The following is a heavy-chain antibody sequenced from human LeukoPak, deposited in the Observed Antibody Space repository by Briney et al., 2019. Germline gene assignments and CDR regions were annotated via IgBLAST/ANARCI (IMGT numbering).Heavy chain of an antibody. D-gene: IGHD3-9*01. CDR1: GFTFSSYG. CDR3: AKDGGGVLRYFDWLLDYFDY. V-gene: IGHV3-30*02. CDR2: IRYDGSNK. J-gene: IGHJ4*02. Sequence: SGGSLRLSCVASGFTFSSYGMHWVRQAPGKGLEWVAFIRYDGSNKYYADSVKGRFTISRDNSKNTLYLQMNSLRAEDTAVYYCAKDGGGVLRYFDWLLDYFDYWGQGTLVTVSS.